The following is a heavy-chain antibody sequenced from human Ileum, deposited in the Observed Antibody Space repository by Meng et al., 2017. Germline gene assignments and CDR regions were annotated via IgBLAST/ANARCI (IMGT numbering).Heavy chain of an antibody. J-gene: IGHJ4*02. V-gene: IGHV3-30-3*01. D-gene: IGHD3-22*01. CDR3: ARSLPYYDSTDYYRLDY. CDR2: ISFDGSNK. CDR1: GFTFSSYA. Sequence: QVHLVESGGGVVQPGRSLRLSCAASGFTFSSYAVHWVRQAPGKGLEWVAVISFDGSNKYYIDSVKGRFTISRDNSKNTVFLQMGSLRTEDTALYYCARSLPYYDSTDYYRLDYWGQGTLVTVSS.